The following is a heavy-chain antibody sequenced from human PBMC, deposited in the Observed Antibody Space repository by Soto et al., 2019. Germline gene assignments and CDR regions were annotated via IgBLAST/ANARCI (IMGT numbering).Heavy chain of an antibody. CDR2: IYHSGRT. J-gene: IGHJ4*02. Sequence: QVQLQESGPGLVKPSGTLTLSCAVSGGSISSSHWWTWVRQPPGKGLEWIGEIYHSGRTNYNPSRKSGVPISDDTSSNESSLTLRSVTAADTAGFYCVSSGGGEDYWGQGILVTVSS. CDR1: GGSISSSHW. D-gene: IGHD3-16*01. V-gene: IGHV4-4*02. CDR3: VSSGGGEDY.